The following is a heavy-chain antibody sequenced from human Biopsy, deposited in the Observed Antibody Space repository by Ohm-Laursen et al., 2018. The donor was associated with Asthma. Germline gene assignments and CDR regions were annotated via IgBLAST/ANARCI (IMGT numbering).Heavy chain of an antibody. Sequence: TLSLTCTVSGDSISSPAYYWSWVRQHPGKGLEWIGYVHSTGSTRFNPSLKSRLTISVDTSVDQVSLKLTSVTAADTAVYYCARATSTWSQSGPHYFDHWGQGTLVTVSS. CDR3: ARATSTWSQSGPHYFDH. CDR2: VHSTGST. D-gene: IGHD6-13*01. V-gene: IGHV4-61*08. J-gene: IGHJ4*02. CDR1: GDSISSPAYY.